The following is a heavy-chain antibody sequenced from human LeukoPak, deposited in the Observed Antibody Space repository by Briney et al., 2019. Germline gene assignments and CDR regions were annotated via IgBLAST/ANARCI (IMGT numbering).Heavy chain of an antibody. CDR3: ARDSLRSGWYVPANY. D-gene: IGHD6-19*01. V-gene: IGHV4-34*01. J-gene: IGHJ4*02. CDR1: GGSFSGYY. Sequence: SETLSLTCAVYGGSFSGYYWSWIRQPPGKGLEWIGEINHSGSTNYNPSLKSRVTISVDTSKNQFSLKLSSVTAADTAVYYCARDSLRSGWYVPANYWGQGTLVTVSS. CDR2: INHSGST.